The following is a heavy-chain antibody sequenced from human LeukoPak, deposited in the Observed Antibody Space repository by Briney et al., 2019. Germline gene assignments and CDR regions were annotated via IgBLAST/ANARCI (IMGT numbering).Heavy chain of an antibody. V-gene: IGHV3-7*01. Sequence: GGSLRLSCAASGFTFSSYWMSWVRQAPGKGLEWVANIKQDGSEKYYVDSVKGRFTTSRDNAKSSLYLQMNSLRAEDTAVYYCARDFSGWSVDPWGRGTLVTISS. J-gene: IGHJ5*02. CDR3: ARDFSGWSVDP. CDR2: IKQDGSEK. D-gene: IGHD6-19*01. CDR1: GFTFSSYW.